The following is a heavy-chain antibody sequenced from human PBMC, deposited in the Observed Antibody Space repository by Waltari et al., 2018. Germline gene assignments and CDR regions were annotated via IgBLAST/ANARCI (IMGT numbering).Heavy chain of an antibody. D-gene: IGHD4-17*01. CDR1: TSYW. CDR3: AMSTVTTQGDAFDI. J-gene: IGHJ3*02. Sequence: TSYWIGWVRQMPGKGLEWMGIIYPGDSDTRYSPSFQGQVTISADKSISTAYLQWSSLKASDTAMYYCAMSTVTTQGDAFDIWGQGTMVTVSS. CDR2: IYPGDSDT. V-gene: IGHV5-51*01.